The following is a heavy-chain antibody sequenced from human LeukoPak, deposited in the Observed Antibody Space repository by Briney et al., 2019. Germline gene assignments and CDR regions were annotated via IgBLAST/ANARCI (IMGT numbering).Heavy chain of an antibody. J-gene: IGHJ4*02. CDR1: GFTFSRHG. D-gene: IGHD6-19*01. CDR2: ISNDGSRK. V-gene: IGHV3-30*03. Sequence: RTGGSLRLSCAPSGFTFSRHGMHWVRQAPGKGLEWVAIISNDGSRKYYAHSVEGRFTISRDNSKNTLYLQMDSLRAEDTAVYYCARGYGYSSGRYFDYWGQGTLVTVSS. CDR3: ARGYGYSSGRYFDY.